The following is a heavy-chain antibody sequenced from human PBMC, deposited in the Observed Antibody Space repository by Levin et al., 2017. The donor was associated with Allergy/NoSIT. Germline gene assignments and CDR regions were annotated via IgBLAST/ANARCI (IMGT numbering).Heavy chain of an antibody. J-gene: IGHJ4*02. V-gene: IGHV4-31*03. CDR3: ARRKGWLQSEGHFDY. CDR2: IYYSGSS. D-gene: IGHD5-24*01. Sequence: SQTLSLTCTVSGGSISSGGYYWRWIRQHPGKGLEWIGSIYYSGSSDYNPSLKSRVTISEDTSKNQFSLKLNSVTAADTAVYFCARRKGWLQSEGHFDYWGQGTLVTVSA. CDR1: GGSISSGGYY.